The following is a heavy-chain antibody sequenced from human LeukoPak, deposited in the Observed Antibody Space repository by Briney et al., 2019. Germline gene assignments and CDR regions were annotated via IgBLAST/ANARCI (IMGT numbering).Heavy chain of an antibody. J-gene: IGHJ4*02. CDR2: IKSKTDGGTT. Sequence: GGSLRLSCAASGFTFSDAWMSWVRQAPGKGLEWVGRIKSKTDGGTTGYSAPVKGRFTISRDDSKDRLYLQMNSLRTEDTAVYYCTTDLDYWGQGTLVTVSS. CDR3: TTDLDY. V-gene: IGHV3-15*01. CDR1: GFTFSDAW.